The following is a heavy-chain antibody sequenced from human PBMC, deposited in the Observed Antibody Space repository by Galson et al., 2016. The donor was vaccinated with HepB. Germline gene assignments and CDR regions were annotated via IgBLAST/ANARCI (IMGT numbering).Heavy chain of an antibody. CDR2: TFYRSTWEN. V-gene: IGHV6-1*01. Sequence: CAISGDSVYNNAAAWVWFRQSPSRGVEWLGRTFYRSTWENHYAGSVKNRITISPDTSRNQFSLHLNSVAPEDTAVYYCARAVMLGRGMDVWGQGTTVTVSS. CDR3: ARAVMLGRGMDV. CDR1: GDSVYNNAAA. J-gene: IGHJ6*02. D-gene: IGHD3-10*01.